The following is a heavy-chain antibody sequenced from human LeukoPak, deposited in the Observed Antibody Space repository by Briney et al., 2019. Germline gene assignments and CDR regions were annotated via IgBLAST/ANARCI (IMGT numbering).Heavy chain of an antibody. CDR2: MNPKSGNT. J-gene: IGHJ4*02. D-gene: IGHD6-19*01. CDR1: GYTFTNYD. Sequence: ASVRVSCKASGYTFTNYDMNWVRQATGQGLEWMGWMNPKSGNTGYAQKFQGRVTMTRNTAIRTAYMELSGLRSDDSAVYYCARARNGTGWFYRGHMDIDYWGQGTLVTVSS. CDR3: ARARNGTGWFYRGHMDIDY. V-gene: IGHV1-8*01.